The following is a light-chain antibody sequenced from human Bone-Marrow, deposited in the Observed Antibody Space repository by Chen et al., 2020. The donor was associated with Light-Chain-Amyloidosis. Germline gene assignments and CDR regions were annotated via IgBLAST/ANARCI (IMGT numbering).Light chain of an antibody. CDR2: TDT. J-gene: IGLJ2*01. V-gene: IGLV3-25*03. CDR1: DLPTKY. Sequence: SYVLKLPPSVSVSPGQTARITCSGEDLPTKYGYWYQQKPAQAPVLLIPTDTERPSGISERFSASRSGTTATFTISGVQAEDEADYHFQSAYSRGTYEVIFGGGTKLTVL. CDR3: QSAYSRGTYEVI.